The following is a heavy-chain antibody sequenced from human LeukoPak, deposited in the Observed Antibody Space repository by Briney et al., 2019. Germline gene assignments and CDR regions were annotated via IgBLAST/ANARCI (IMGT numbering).Heavy chain of an antibody. D-gene: IGHD1-7*01. CDR3: ARDNYAGANWFDP. CDR2: IIPIFGTA. V-gene: IGHV1-69*05. Sequence: SVKVSCKASGGTFSSYAISWVRQAPGQGLEWMGGIIPIFGTANYAQKFQGRVTITTDESTSTAYMELSNLRSEDTAVYYCARDNYAGANWFDPWGQGTLVTVSS. CDR1: GGTFSSYA. J-gene: IGHJ5*02.